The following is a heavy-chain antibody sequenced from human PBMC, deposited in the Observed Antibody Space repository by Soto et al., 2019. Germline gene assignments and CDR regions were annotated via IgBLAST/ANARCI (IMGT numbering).Heavy chain of an antibody. V-gene: IGHV5-10-1*01. D-gene: IGHD3-22*01. CDR1: GYSFAGYW. CDR3: ARQIYDSDTGPNFQYYFDS. J-gene: IGHJ4*02. CDR2: IDPSDSQT. Sequence: PVESLKISCKGSGYSFAGYWITWVRQKPGKCLEWMGRIDPSDSQTYYSPSFRGHVTISVTKSITTVFLQWSSLRASDTAMYYCARQIYDSDTGPNFQYYFDSWGQGTPVTVSS.